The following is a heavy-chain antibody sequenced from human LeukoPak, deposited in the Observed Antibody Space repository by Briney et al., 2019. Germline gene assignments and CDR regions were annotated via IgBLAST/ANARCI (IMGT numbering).Heavy chain of an antibody. V-gene: IGHV1-2*02. D-gene: IGHD4-17*01. CDR1: GYTSTAYY. CDR2: INPNSGGT. CDR3: ARDTAADAFDI. J-gene: IGHJ3*02. Sequence: ASVKVSCKASGYTSTAYYMHWVRQAPGQGLEWMGWINPNSGGTNYAQKFQGRVTMTRDTSISTAYMELSRLRSDDTAVYYCARDTAADAFDIWGQGTMVTVSS.